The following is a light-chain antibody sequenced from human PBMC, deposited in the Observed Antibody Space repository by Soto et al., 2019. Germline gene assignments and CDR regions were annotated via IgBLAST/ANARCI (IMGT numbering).Light chain of an antibody. CDR1: QRVRGN. Sequence: EIVTAQSPATLSVSPGERATLSCRASQRVRGNLDWYQQKPGXXPSLRISGASSRATGMPASFSGSGSGTEFTLTSRSLQSEHFAVYYCQQYNNWPFITFGQGTRLEIK. V-gene: IGKV3-15*01. J-gene: IGKJ5*01. CDR3: QQYNNWPFIT. CDR2: GAS.